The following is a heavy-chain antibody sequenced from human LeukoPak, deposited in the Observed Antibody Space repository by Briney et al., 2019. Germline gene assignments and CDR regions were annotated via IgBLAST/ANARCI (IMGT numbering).Heavy chain of an antibody. CDR2: IYHSGST. V-gene: IGHV4-59*01. CDR1: GGSISLYY. Sequence: ASETPSLTYTVSGGSISLYYWSWIRQPPGKGLEWIGYIYHSGSTNNNPSPESRVTISVETSKNQVSLNLNSVTSADTAMYYCARGGVGASSYYYYYGMDVWGQGTTVTVSS. D-gene: IGHD1-26*01. J-gene: IGHJ6*02. CDR3: ARGGVGASSYYYYYGMDV.